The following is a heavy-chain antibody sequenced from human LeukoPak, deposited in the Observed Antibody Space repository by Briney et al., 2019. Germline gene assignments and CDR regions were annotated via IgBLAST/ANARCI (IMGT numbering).Heavy chain of an antibody. D-gene: IGHD1-20*01. CDR3: ARHISGSVAFDI. J-gene: IGHJ3*02. Sequence: SETLSLTCSVSGGSIIGHYWSWIRQPPGKRLEWLGYIYHSGSTKYNPSLESRVTISVDTSKNQFSLKVSSVTAADTAMYHCARHISGSVAFDIWGQGTMVTVSS. V-gene: IGHV4-59*08. CDR2: IYHSGST. CDR1: GGSIIGHY.